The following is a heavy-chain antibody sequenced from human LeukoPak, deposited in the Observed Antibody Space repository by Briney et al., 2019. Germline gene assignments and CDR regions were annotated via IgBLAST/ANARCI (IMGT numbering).Heavy chain of an antibody. J-gene: IGHJ4*02. CDR1: GFTFSIYG. CDR3: AKDFDGDYYFDY. D-gene: IGHD4-17*01. CDR2: IQFDESNK. V-gene: IGHV3-30*02. Sequence: GGSLRLSCSASGFTFSIYGMHWVRQAPGKGLEWVAFIQFDESNKYYADSVKGRLTISRDNSKNTLYLQMNSLRAEDTAVYYCAKDFDGDYYFDYWGQGTLVTVSS.